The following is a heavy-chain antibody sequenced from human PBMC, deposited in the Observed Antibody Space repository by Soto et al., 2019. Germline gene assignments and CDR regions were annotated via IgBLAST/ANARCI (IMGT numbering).Heavy chain of an antibody. V-gene: IGHV4-4*07. D-gene: IGHD1-1*01. CDR3: VRDGTKTLRDWFDP. CDR1: GASISGSY. J-gene: IGHJ5*02. CDR2: IYATGTT. Sequence: ETLSLTCTVSGASISGSYWSWIRKSAGKGLEWIGRIYATGTTDYNPSLKSRVMMSVDTSKKQFSLKLRSVTAADTAVYYCVRDGTKTLRDWFDPWGQGISVTVSS.